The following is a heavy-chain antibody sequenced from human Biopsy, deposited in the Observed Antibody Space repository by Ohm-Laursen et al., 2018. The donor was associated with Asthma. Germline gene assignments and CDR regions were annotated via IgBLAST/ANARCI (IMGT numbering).Heavy chain of an antibody. J-gene: IGHJ2*01. CDR2: IYYSGRT. V-gene: IGHV4-39*02. Sequence: SETLSLTCIVSGDAMSTSGSYWGWIRQSPGKGLEWIGSIYYSGRTYYNPSLESRVTISADTSKNHFSLKVTSVTAVDTAVYYCARAVSSSSYWYFDLWGRGDLVTVSS. CDR3: ARAVSSSSYWYFDL. D-gene: IGHD6-6*01. CDR1: GDAMSTSGSY.